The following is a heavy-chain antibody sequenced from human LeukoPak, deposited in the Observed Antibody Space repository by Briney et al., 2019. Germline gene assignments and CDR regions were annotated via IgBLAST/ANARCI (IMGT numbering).Heavy chain of an antibody. CDR1: GFTFSSYG. CDR3: ARYDSSHDAFDI. J-gene: IGHJ3*02. D-gene: IGHD3-22*01. Sequence: GGSLRLSCAASGFTFSSYGMNWVRQAPGKGLEWVSYIGTSSSTIYYADSVRGRFTISRDNAKNSLYLQMNSLRAEDTAVYYCARYDSSHDAFDIWGQGTMVTVSS. CDR2: IGTSSSTI. V-gene: IGHV3-48*04.